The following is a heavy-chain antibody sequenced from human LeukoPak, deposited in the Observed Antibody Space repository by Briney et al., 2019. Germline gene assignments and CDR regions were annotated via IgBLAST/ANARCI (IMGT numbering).Heavy chain of an antibody. V-gene: IGHV3-33*06. CDR3: AKVGEADYFDY. CDR1: GFTFSSYG. Sequence: GRSLRLSCAASGFTFSSYGVHWVRQAPGKGLEWVAVIWYDGSNKYYADSVKGRFTISRDNSKNTLYLQMNSLRAEDTAVYYCAKVGEADYFDYWGQGTLVTVSS. J-gene: IGHJ4*02. CDR2: IWYDGSNK. D-gene: IGHD3-3*01.